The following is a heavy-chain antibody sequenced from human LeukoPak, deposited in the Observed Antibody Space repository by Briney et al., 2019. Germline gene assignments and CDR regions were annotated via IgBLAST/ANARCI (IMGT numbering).Heavy chain of an antibody. D-gene: IGHD3-22*01. CDR2: IYYSGST. Sequence: SSETLSLTCTVSGGSISSSTYYWAWIRQPPGKGLGWIGSIYYSGSTYSNPSLKSRVTISVDTSKNQFSLKLSSVTAADTAVYYCARYYYDSSGYEKSFDYWGQGTLVTVSS. CDR1: GGSISSSTYY. CDR3: ARYYYDSSGYEKSFDY. J-gene: IGHJ4*02. V-gene: IGHV4-39*01.